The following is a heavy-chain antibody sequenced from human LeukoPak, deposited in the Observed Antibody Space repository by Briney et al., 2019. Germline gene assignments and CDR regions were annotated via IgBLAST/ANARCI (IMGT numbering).Heavy chain of an antibody. CDR3: ARSHNEFWSGYYTSSDY. V-gene: IGHV1-46*01. Sequence: ASVKVSCKASGYTFTSYCMHWVRQAPGQGLEWMGVIHLTGGSTNYAQKFQGRVTMSRDTSTSTVYMELSSLRSEDTAVYFCARSHNEFWSGYYTSSDYWGQGTLVTVSS. CDR2: IHLTGGST. CDR1: GYTFTSYC. J-gene: IGHJ4*02. D-gene: IGHD3-3*01.